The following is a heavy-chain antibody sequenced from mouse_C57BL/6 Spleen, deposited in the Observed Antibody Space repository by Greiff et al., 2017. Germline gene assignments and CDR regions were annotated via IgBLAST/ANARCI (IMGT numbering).Heavy chain of an antibody. CDR2: ISYDGSN. D-gene: IGHD2-4*01. Sequence: DVQLQESGPGLVKPSQSLSLTCSVTGYSITSGYYWNWIRQFPGNKLEWMGYISYDGSNNYNPSLKNRISITRDTSKNQFFLKLNSVTTEDTATDYCARLGDYDVFAYWGQGTLVTVSA. J-gene: IGHJ3*01. V-gene: IGHV3-6*01. CDR1: GYSITSGYY. CDR3: ARLGDYDVFAY.